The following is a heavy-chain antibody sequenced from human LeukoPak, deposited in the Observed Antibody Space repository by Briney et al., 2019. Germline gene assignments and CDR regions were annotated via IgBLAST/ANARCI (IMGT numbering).Heavy chain of an antibody. CDR2: IYTSGST. CDR1: GGSVGSYY. CDR3: ARDLSYCSSTRCYAPYYFDY. V-gene: IGHV4-4*07. D-gene: IGHD2-2*01. J-gene: IGHJ4*02. Sequence: PSETLSLTCSVSGGSVGSYYWSWIRQPAGKGLEWIGRIYTSGSTNYNPSLGSRATISVDKSKSQFSLKLTSVTAADTAVYYCARDLSYCSSTRCYAPYYFDYWGQGTLVTVSS.